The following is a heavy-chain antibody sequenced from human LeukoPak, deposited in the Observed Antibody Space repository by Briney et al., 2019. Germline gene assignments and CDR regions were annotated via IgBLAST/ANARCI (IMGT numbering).Heavy chain of an antibody. CDR3: ARDGSPYYDILTGYFPYYYYGMDV. CDR2: IYYSGSI. CDR1: GGSVSSGSYY. J-gene: IGHJ6*02. D-gene: IGHD3-9*01. Sequence: KSSETLPLTCTVSGGSVSSGSYYWSWIRQPPGKGLEWIGYIYYSGSINYNPSLKSRVTISVDTSKNQFSLKLSSVTAADTAVYYCARDGSPYYDILTGYFPYYYYGMDVWGQGTTVTVSS. V-gene: IGHV4-61*01.